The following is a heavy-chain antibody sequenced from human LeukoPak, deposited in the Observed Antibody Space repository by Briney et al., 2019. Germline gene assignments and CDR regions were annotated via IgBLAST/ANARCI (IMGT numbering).Heavy chain of an antibody. V-gene: IGHV3-66*01. CDR2: IYSGGST. CDR1: GFTVSSNY. Sequence: GGSLRLSCAASGFTVSSNYMSWVRQAPGKGLEWVSVIYSGGSTYYADSVKGRFTISRDNSKNTLYLQMNSLRAEDTAVYYCARAKKAGTYHFDYWGQGTLVTVSS. J-gene: IGHJ4*02. D-gene: IGHD6-19*01. CDR3: ARAKKAGTYHFDY.